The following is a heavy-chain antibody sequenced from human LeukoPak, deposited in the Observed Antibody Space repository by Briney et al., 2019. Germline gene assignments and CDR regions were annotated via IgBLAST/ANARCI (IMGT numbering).Heavy chain of an antibody. V-gene: IGHV4-61*02. CDR1: GGSITSGRYD. CDR3: ARGGGSN. CDR2: IYTSGSI. Sequence: PSQTLSLTCTVSGGSITSGRYDWSWIRQPAGKGLEWFWRIYTSGSINYNPSLKSRVTISVDTSKNQFSLKLSYVSASETDVYYCARGGGSNWGQGTLVTVSS. J-gene: IGHJ4*02. D-gene: IGHD2-15*01.